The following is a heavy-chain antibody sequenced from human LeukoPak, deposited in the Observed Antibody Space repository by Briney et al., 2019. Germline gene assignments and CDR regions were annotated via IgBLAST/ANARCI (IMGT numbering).Heavy chain of an antibody. CDR3: AKNRDSYYSGSYFDY. V-gene: IGHV3-48*04. CDR2: ISSSSSTI. D-gene: IGHD3-10*01. CDR1: RFTFSNYN. Sequence: HPGGSLRLSCAASRFTFSNYNMNWVRQAPGKGLEWVSYISSSSSTIYYADSVKGRFTISRDNAKNSLYLQMNSLRAEDTALYYCAKNRDSYYSGSYFDYWGQGTLVTVSS. J-gene: IGHJ4*02.